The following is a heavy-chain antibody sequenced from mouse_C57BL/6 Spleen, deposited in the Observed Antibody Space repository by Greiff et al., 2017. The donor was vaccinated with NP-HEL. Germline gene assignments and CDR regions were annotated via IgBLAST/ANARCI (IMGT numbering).Heavy chain of an antibody. Sequence: DVKLVESGGGLVQPGGSLKLSCAASGFTFSDYYMYWVRQTPEKRLEWVAYISNGGGSTYYPDTVKGRFTFSRDNAKNTLYLQMSRLKSEDTAMYYCARWLLRGHYFDYWGQGTTLTVSS. CDR3: ARWLLRGHYFDY. D-gene: IGHD2-3*01. J-gene: IGHJ2*01. V-gene: IGHV5-12*01. CDR2: ISNGGGST. CDR1: GFTFSDYY.